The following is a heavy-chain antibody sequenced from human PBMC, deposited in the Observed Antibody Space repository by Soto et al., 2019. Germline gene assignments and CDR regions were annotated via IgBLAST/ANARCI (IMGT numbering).Heavy chain of an antibody. CDR1: GYSFTGYD. D-gene: IGHD5-18*01. Sequence: ALLKVSCKASGYSFTGYDINWVRQATGQGLEWMGWMNPNTGNTAYAQKFQGRVTMTRNTSISTAYMELSSLRSEDTAVYYCARESSYGLVYWGQGTLVTVSS. V-gene: IGHV1-8*01. CDR3: ARESSYGLVY. CDR2: MNPNTGNT. J-gene: IGHJ4*02.